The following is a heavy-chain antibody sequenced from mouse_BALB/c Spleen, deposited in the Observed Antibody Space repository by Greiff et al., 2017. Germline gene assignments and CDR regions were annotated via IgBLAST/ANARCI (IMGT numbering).Heavy chain of an antibody. CDR3: ARRAITTCFDY. CDR2: IDPSDSET. J-gene: IGHJ2*01. V-gene: IGHV1S126*01. D-gene: IGHD1-1*01. Sequence: VQLQESGPQLVRPGASVKISCKASGYSFTSYWMHWVKQRPGQGLEWIGMIDPSDSETRLNQKFKDKATLTVDKSSSTAYMQLSSPTSEDSAVYYCARRAITTCFDYWGQGTTLTVSS. CDR1: GYSFTSYW.